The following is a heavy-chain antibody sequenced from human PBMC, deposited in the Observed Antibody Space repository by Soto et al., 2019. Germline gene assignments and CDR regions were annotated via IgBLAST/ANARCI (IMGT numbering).Heavy chain of an antibody. V-gene: IGHV3-23*01. CDR3: AKGGDYDFWSGYYYYYGMDV. CDR2: ISGSGGST. D-gene: IGHD3-3*01. Sequence: GGSLRLSCAASGFTFSSYAMSWVRQAPGKGLEWVSAISGSGGSTYYADSVKGRFTISRDNSKNTLYLQMNSLRAEDTAVYYCAKGGDYDFWSGYYYYYGMDVWGQGTTVTVSS. CDR1: GFTFSSYA. J-gene: IGHJ6*02.